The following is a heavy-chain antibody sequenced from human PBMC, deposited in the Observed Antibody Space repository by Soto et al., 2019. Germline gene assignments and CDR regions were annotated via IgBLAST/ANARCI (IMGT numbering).Heavy chain of an antibody. V-gene: IGHV5-51*01. Sequence: PGESLQISCKGSGYSFTSYWIGWVRQMPGKGLEWMGIIYPGDSDTRYSPSFQGQVTISADKSISTAYLQWSSLKASDTAMDYCARPRSSGRAYYYYYGMDVWGQGTTVTVSS. J-gene: IGHJ6*02. CDR3: ARPRSSGRAYYYYYGMDV. CDR1: GYSFTSYW. D-gene: IGHD6-19*01. CDR2: IYPGDSDT.